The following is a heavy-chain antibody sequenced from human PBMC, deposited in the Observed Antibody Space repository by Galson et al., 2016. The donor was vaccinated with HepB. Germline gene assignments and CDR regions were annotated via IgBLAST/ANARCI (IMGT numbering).Heavy chain of an antibody. CDR2: ISHDGSNK. Sequence: SLRLSCAASGFIFTEYAIHWIRRAPGKGLEWVTVISHDGSNKYYADSVKGRITMSRDNSKNTMFLQINSLRSDDTAVYYCAKRKVYRVRGINLRYGLDVWGQGTTVIVS. CDR1: GFIFTEYA. V-gene: IGHV3-30*04. J-gene: IGHJ6*02. CDR3: AKRKVYRVRGINLRYGLDV. D-gene: IGHD3-10*01.